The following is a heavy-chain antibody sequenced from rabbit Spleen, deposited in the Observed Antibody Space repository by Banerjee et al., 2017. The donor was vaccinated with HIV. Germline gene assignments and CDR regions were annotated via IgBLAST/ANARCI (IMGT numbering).Heavy chain of an antibody. D-gene: IGHD8-1*01. CDR1: GVSFSDNSY. CDR2: IDSGSSGFT. Sequence: QQLEESGGDLVKPGASLTLTCIASGVSFSDNSYMCWVRQAPGKGLEWIACIDSGSSGFTYFANWAIGRFTISKTSSTTVTLQMTSLTAADTATYFCARDTASSFSSYGMDLWGQGTLVTVS. J-gene: IGHJ6*01. V-gene: IGHV1S40*01. CDR3: ARDTASSFSSYGMDL.